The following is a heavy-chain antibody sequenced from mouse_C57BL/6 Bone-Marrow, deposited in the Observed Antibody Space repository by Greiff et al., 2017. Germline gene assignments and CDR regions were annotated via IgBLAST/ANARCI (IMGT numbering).Heavy chain of an antibody. Sequence: QVQLQQPGAELVKPGASVKLSCKASGYTFTSYWMQWVKQRPGQGLEWIGEIDPSDSYTNYNQKFKGKANLTVDTSSSTAYMQISSLTSEDSAVYYCAREGVNYYGSLLYWYFDVWGTGTTVTVSS. CDR3: AREGVNYYGSLLYWYFDV. V-gene: IGHV1-50*01. CDR1: GYTFTSYW. CDR2: IDPSDSYT. J-gene: IGHJ1*03. D-gene: IGHD1-1*01.